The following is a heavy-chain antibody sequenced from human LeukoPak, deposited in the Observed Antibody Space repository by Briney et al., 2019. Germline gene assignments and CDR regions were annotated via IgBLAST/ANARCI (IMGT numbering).Heavy chain of an antibody. Sequence: GGSLRLSRAASGFTFSSFWMHWVRQAPGKGLVWVSRITSDGSSTSYADSVKGRFTISRDNAKNSLYLQMNSLRAEDTAVYYCARVDHFDYWGQGTLVTVSS. CDR2: ITSDGSST. J-gene: IGHJ4*02. V-gene: IGHV3-74*01. CDR1: GFTFSSFW. CDR3: ARVDHFDY.